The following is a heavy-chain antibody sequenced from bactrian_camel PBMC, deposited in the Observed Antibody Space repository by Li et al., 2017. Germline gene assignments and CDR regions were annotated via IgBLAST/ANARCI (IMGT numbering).Heavy chain of an antibody. CDR1: GYSVGPAC. Sequence: DVQLVESGGGSVQAGGSLRLSCAASGYSVGPACMGWFRQAPGKEREGVATIRADNLVTYYTVSVTGRFTISLDNAKNTLYLQMNSLKPEDTAMYYCAAVRYGVTWYPLCRARSADFGYRGQGTQVTVS. J-gene: IGHJ6*01. CDR2: IRADNLVT. CDR3: AAVRYGVTWYPLCRARSADFGY. D-gene: IGHD6*01. V-gene: IGHV3S59*01.